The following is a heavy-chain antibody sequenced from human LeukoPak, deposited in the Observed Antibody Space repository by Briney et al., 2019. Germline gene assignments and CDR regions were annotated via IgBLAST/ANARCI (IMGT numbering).Heavy chain of an antibody. V-gene: IGHV3-15*01. J-gene: IGHJ4*02. Sequence: AGGSLRVSCAASGITFRNAWMSWVRQAPGKGLEWVGRIKSKPDGGTTDYAAPVKGRFTISRDDSQNTLFLQMSGLKTEDTAVYYCSTAGFDWGQGTLVTVSS. CDR3: STAGFD. CDR1: GITFRNAW. CDR2: IKSKPDGGTT.